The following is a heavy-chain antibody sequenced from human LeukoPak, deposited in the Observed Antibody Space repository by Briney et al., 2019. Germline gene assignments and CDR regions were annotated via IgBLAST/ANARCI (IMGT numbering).Heavy chain of an antibody. D-gene: IGHD1-26*01. Sequence: TSETLSLTCTVSGDSTSGDRYYGGWVRQPPGKGLEWIGNIYYSGSTYYNPSLKSRVTMSVDTSKNQFFLKLNSVTAADTVVYYCARGRPYSGGYHLDYWGQGTLVTVSA. J-gene: IGHJ4*02. CDR3: ARGRPYSGGYHLDY. CDR1: GDSTSGDRYY. V-gene: IGHV4-39*02. CDR2: IYYSGST.